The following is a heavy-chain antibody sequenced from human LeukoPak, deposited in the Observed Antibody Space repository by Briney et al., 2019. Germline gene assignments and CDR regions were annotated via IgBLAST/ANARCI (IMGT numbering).Heavy chain of an antibody. Sequence: GASVKVSCKASGYTFTSYYMHWVRQAPGQGLEWMGWINPNSGGTNYAQKSQGRVTMTRDTSISTAYMELSRLRSDDTAVYYCARDQGGNYYDSSGYDAFDIWGQGTMVTVSS. CDR2: INPNSGGT. J-gene: IGHJ3*02. D-gene: IGHD3-22*01. V-gene: IGHV1-2*02. CDR1: GYTFTSYY. CDR3: ARDQGGNYYDSSGYDAFDI.